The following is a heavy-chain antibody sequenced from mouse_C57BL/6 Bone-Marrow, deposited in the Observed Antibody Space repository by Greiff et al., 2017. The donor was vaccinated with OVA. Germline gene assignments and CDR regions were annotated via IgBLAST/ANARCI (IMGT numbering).Heavy chain of an antibody. CDR3: TARGYDYDGSAWFAY. V-gene: IGHV6-3*01. J-gene: IGHJ3*01. D-gene: IGHD2-4*01. CDR1: GFTFSNYW. Sequence: EVNVVESGGGLVQPGGSMKLSCVASGFTFSNYWMNWVRQSPEKGLEWVAQIRLKSDNYATHYAESVKGRFTISRDDSKSSVYLQMNNLRAEDTGIYYCTARGYDYDGSAWFAYWGQGTLVTVSA. CDR2: IRLKSDNYAT.